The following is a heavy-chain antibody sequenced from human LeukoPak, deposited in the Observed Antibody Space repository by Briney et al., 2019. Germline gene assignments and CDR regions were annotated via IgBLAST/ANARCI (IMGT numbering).Heavy chain of an antibody. Sequence: ASVKVSCKASGYTFTSYAMHWVRQAPGQRLEWMGWINAGNGNTKYSQKFQGRVTITRDTSTSTAYMELRSLRSDDTAVYYCARQETKWELLDYWGQGTLVTVSS. J-gene: IGHJ4*02. CDR3: ARQETKWELLDY. CDR2: INAGNGNT. D-gene: IGHD1-26*01. V-gene: IGHV1-3*01. CDR1: GYTFTSYA.